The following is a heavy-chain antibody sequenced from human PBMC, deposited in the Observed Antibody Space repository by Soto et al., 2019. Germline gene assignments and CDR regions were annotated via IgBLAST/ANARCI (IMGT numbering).Heavy chain of an antibody. V-gene: IGHV4-39*01. CDR1: GASISTNHHN. D-gene: IGHD3-9*01. CDR2: IHYRGDT. Sequence: QVQLQGSGPGLVRPSETLSLTCTVSGASISTNHHNWAWVRQPPGKGLEWMGNIHYRGDTYFNPSLGSRLSMSVDTSKNQLSLKLPSVTAADTAVYYCARLPTGYPNWFDPWGQGTLVTVSS. CDR3: ARLPTGYPNWFDP. J-gene: IGHJ5*02.